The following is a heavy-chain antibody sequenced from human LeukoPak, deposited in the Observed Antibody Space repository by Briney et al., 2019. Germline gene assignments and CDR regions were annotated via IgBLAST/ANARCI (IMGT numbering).Heavy chain of an antibody. J-gene: IGHJ4*02. V-gene: IGHV3-11*04. CDR2: IGHSDDST. Sequence: GGSLRLSCEASGFSFPYGMSWIRQTPAEGLEWISYIGHSDDSTYYADSVKGRFTISRDNAKNSLSLQMNGLRAEDTAVYYCLRGDRRDYWGQGTLVTVSS. CDR1: GFSFPYG. CDR3: LRGDRRDY.